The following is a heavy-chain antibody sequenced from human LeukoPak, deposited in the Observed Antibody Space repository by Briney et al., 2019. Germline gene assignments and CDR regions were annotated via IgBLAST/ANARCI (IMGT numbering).Heavy chain of an antibody. CDR3: ARDSIAVAADLDY. D-gene: IGHD6-19*01. J-gene: IGHJ4*02. CDR2: ISTTGSTI. V-gene: IGHV3-48*01. Sequence: GGSLRLSCAASGFIFSNYNMNWVRQAPGKGPEWVSYISTTGSTIYYADSVKGRFTISRDNAKNSLYLQMNSLRAEDSAVYYCARDSIAVAADLDYWGQGTLVTVSS. CDR1: GFIFSNYN.